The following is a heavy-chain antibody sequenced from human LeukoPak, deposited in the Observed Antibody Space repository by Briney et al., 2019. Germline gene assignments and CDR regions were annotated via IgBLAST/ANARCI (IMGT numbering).Heavy chain of an antibody. CDR1: GYTFTGYY. CDR2: INPNSGGT. CDR3: ARVPGIGGRLYYMDV. J-gene: IGHJ6*03. Sequence: ASVKVSCKASGYTFTGYYMHWVREAPGQGLEWMGWINPNSGGTNYAQKFQGRVTMTRDTFISTAYMELSRLRSDDTAVYYCARVPGIGGRLYYMDVWGKGTTVTVSS. V-gene: IGHV1-2*02. D-gene: IGHD6-13*01.